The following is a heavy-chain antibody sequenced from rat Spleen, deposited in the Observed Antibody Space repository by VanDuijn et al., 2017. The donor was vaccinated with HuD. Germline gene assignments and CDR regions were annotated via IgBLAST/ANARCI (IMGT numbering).Heavy chain of an antibody. CDR1: GFSLISYT. J-gene: IGHJ2*01. CDR2: IWNDGST. Sequence: QVQLKESGPGLVQPSQTLSLTCTVSGFSLISYTVSWVRQPPGKGLEWMGGIWNDGSTNYNSALKNRLNISRDTPKSQVFLKMNSLQTEDTATYYCARAMLGLLYYSGVDYWGQGVMVTVSS. V-gene: IGHV2-15*01. D-gene: IGHD1-2*01. CDR3: ARAMLGLLYYSGVDY.